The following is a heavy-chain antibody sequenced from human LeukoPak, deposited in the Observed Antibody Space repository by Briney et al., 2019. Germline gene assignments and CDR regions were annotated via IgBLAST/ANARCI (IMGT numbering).Heavy chain of an antibody. D-gene: IGHD6-19*01. CDR3: ARIAVAGRGNWFDP. Sequence: GGSLRLSCAASGFTFISYWMSWVRQAPGKGLEWVSNIKQDGSEKYYVDSVKGRFTISRDNAKNSLYLQMNSLRAEDTAVYYCARIAVAGRGNWFDPWGQGTLVTVSS. J-gene: IGHJ5*02. CDR1: GFTFISYW. V-gene: IGHV3-7*01. CDR2: IKQDGSEK.